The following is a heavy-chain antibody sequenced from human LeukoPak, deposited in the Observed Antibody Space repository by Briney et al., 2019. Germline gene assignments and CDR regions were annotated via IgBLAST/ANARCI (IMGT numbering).Heavy chain of an antibody. Sequence: PGGSLRLSCAASGFTVSSNYMSWVRQARGKGLEWVSLIYSGGSTYYADSVKGRFTISRHNSKNTLYLQMNSPGAEDTAGYYGAGGWGSYRSYFDYWGQGTLVTVSS. CDR3: AGGWGSYRSYFDY. J-gene: IGHJ4*02. V-gene: IGHV3-53*04. D-gene: IGHD3-16*02. CDR1: GFTVSSNY. CDR2: IYSGGST.